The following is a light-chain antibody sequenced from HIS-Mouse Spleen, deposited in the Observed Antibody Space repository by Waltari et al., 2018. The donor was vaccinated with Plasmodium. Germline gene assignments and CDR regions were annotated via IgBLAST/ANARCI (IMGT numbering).Light chain of an antibody. CDR1: ALPKKY. Sequence: SYELTQPPSVSVSPGQTARITGSGDALPKKYAYWYQPKSGQAPVLVIYEDSNRPSGIPERFSGSSSGTMATLTISGAQVEDEADYYCYSTDSSGNHRVFGGGTKLTVL. CDR2: EDS. CDR3: YSTDSSGNHRV. V-gene: IGLV3-10*01. J-gene: IGLJ3*02.